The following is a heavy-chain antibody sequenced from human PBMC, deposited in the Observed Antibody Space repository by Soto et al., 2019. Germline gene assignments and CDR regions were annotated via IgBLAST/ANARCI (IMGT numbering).Heavy chain of an antibody. CDR1: GGSFSGYY. Sequence: SETLSLTCAVYGGSFSGYYWSWIRQPPGKGLEWIGEINHSGRTNYNPSLKRRVTISVDTCKNQLSLKLRSVTAADTAVYYCAREWERGRERVTTYAFDIWGQGTMVTVSS. J-gene: IGHJ3*02. D-gene: IGHD4-4*01. CDR3: AREWERGRERVTTYAFDI. CDR2: INHSGRT. V-gene: IGHV4-34*01.